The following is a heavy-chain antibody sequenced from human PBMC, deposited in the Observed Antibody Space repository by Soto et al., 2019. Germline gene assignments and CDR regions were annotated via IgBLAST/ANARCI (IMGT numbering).Heavy chain of an antibody. J-gene: IGHJ5*02. D-gene: IGHD4-17*01. V-gene: IGHV4-61*01. CDR2: IYYSGST. CDR3: ARDGVDYESGWLDP. CDR1: GDSVRRGSYY. Sequence: QVQLQESGPGLVKPSETLSLTCTVSGDSVRRGSYYWNWIRQPPGKGLEWLGYIYYSGSTVYNPALKSRVTMSVDTSKNQFSLRLSSVTAADTAIYYCARDGVDYESGWLDPWGQGTLVTVSS.